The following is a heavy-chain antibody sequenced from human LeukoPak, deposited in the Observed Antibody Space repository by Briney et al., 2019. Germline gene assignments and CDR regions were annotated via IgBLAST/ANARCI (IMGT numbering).Heavy chain of an antibody. CDR2: IIPIFGTA. D-gene: IGHD3-10*01. V-gene: IGHV1-69*01. CDR1: GGTFGSYA. J-gene: IGHJ4*02. Sequence: ASVKVSCKASGGTFGSYAISWVRQAPGQGLEWMGGIIPIFGTANYAQKFQGRVTITADESTSTAYMELSSLRSEDTAVYYCAMDPITMVRGVILFDYWGQGTLVTVSS. CDR3: AMDPITMVRGVILFDY.